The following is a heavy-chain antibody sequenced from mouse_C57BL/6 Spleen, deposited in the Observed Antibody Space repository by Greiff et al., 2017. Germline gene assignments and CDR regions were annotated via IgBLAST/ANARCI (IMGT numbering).Heavy chain of an antibody. CDR3: ARGGGYYVDFDV. Sequence: EVQLQESGPELVKPGASVKISCKASGYSFTDYNMNWVKQSNGKSLEWIGVINPNYGTTSYNQKFKGKATLTVDQSSSTAYMQLNRLTSEDSAVYCCARGGGYYVDFDVWGTGTTVTVSS. D-gene: IGHD2-3*01. CDR2: INPNYGTT. CDR1: GYSFTDYN. V-gene: IGHV1-39*01. J-gene: IGHJ1*03.